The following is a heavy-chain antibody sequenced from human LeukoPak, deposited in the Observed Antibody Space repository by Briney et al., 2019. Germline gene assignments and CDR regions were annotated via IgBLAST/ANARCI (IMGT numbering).Heavy chain of an antibody. D-gene: IGHD3-22*01. CDR1: GFTFTSYA. V-gene: IGHV3-23*01. CDR2: IRGSGTVT. Sequence: PGGSLRLSCAASGFTFTSYAMSWVRQPPGKELEWVSVIRGSGTVTYFADSVKGRFTVSRDNSKNTLYLQMSSLRAEDTAIYYCAKSLDYDGGVLWALPQYWGQGTLVTVSS. CDR3: AKSLDYDGGVLWALPQY. J-gene: IGHJ4*02.